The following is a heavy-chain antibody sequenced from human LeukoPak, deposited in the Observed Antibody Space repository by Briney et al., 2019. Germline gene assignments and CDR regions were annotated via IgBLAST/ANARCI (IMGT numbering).Heavy chain of an antibody. Sequence: GGSLRLSCAASGFTFSSYGMHWVRQAPGKGLEWVAVISYDGSNKYYADSVKGRFTISRDNSKNTLYLQMNSLRAEDTAVYYCAKDHLAYCGGDCYPSQWGQGTLVTVSS. CDR2: ISYDGSNK. CDR1: GFTFSSYG. V-gene: IGHV3-30*18. J-gene: IGHJ4*02. CDR3: AKDHLAYCGGDCYPSQ. D-gene: IGHD2-21*02.